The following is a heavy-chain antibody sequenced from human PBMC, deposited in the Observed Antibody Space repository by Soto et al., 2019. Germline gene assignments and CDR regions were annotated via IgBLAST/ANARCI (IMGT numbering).Heavy chain of an antibody. V-gene: IGHV3-15*01. Sequence: EVQLVESGGGLVQPGGSLRLPCAASGFPFNFAWMTWVRQAPGKGLEWVARIKSKAGGGTTDYATPVKGRFTISRDDSKNTLYLEMNSLETDDTAVYYCAKVRSMNCFSLDYWGQGTLVTVST. J-gene: IGHJ4*02. D-gene: IGHD2-15*01. CDR3: AKVRSMNCFSLDY. CDR1: GFPFNFAW. CDR2: IKSKAGGGTT.